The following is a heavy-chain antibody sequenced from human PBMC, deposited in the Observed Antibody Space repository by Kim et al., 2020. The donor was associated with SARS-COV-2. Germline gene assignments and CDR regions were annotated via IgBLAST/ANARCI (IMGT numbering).Heavy chain of an antibody. Sequence: GGSLRLSCAASGFSFGGHSMNWVRQAPGKGLEWIAYIMSSGSLIFYADSVKGRFTISRDNARNSLYLQMSSLRAEDTAVYYCARGLGIYDYKNHRFDPWGQGTPVTVSS. V-gene: IGHV3-48*04. CDR3: ARGLGIYDYKNHRFDP. CDR1: GFSFGGHS. D-gene: IGHD3-16*01. J-gene: IGHJ5*02. CDR2: IMSSGSLI.